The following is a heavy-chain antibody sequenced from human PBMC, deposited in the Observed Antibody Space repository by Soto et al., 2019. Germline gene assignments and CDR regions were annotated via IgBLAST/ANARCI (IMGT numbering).Heavy chain of an antibody. D-gene: IGHD2-15*01. V-gene: IGHV1-18*04. Sequence: QVQLVQSGAEVKKPGASVKVSCKASGYTFTSYGISWVRQAPGQGLEWMGWISAYNGNTNYAQKLQGRVTMTTDTTTSKGYMGPRGLKTDGTAVYYWARQRWWGGGGIYYRGQGTLVTVSS. CDR1: GYTFTSYG. CDR3: ARQRWWGGGGIYY. J-gene: IGHJ4*02. CDR2: ISAYNGNT.